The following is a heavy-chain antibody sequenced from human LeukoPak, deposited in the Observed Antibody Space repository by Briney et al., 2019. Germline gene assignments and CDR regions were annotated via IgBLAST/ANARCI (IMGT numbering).Heavy chain of an antibody. Sequence: ASVKVSCKASGYSFTNYDINWVRQATGHGLEWMGWMNPNSGTVGYAQKFQGRVTMTRNASISAAYTELSSLTSEDAAVYYCARVQNKGAYNWFDPWGQGTLVTVSS. J-gene: IGHJ5*02. D-gene: IGHD1-1*01. V-gene: IGHV1-8*01. CDR3: ARVQNKGAYNWFDP. CDR2: MNPNSGTV. CDR1: GYSFTNYD.